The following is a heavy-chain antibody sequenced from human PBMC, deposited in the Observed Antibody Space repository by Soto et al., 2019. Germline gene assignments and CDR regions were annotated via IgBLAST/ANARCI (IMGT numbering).Heavy chain of an antibody. CDR3: ARGVLLKQQPQPRGDY. CDR1: GFTFSSYS. D-gene: IGHD6-13*01. J-gene: IGHJ4*02. CDR2: ISSSSSSYI. Sequence: GGSLRLSCAASGFTFSSYSMNWVRQAPGKGLEWVSSISSSSSSYIYYADSVKGRFTISRDNAKNSLYLQMNSLRAEDTAVYYCARGVLLKQQPQPRGDYWGQGTLVTVSS. V-gene: IGHV3-21*01.